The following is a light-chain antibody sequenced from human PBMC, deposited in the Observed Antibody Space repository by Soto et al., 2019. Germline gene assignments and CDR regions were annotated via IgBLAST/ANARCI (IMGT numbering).Light chain of an antibody. CDR3: AAWDDTLNGYV. V-gene: IGLV1-44*01. CDR1: SSNIGSNT. CDR2: GDN. J-gene: IGLJ1*01. Sequence: QSVLTQPPSASGTPGQRVTISCSGSSSNIGSNTVNWYQQFPGTAPKLRIYGDNQRPSGVPDRFSGSKSGTSASLAISRLQSEDEADYYCAAWDDTLNGYVFGSGTKLTVL.